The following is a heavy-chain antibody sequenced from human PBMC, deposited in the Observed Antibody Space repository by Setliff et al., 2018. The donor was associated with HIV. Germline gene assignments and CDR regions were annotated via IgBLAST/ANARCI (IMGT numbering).Heavy chain of an antibody. CDR1: RYSFTTYW. CDR3: ARTDYGGNWGAFDI. V-gene: IGHV5-51*01. J-gene: IGHJ3*02. CDR2: VYPGDSDT. D-gene: IGHD4-17*01. Sequence: GESLKISCKGSRYSFTTYWIAWVRQMPGKGLEWMGIVYPGDSDTRYSPSFQRQVTISADKSISTAYLQWSSLKASDTAMYYCARTDYGGNWGAFDIWGQGTLVTVSS.